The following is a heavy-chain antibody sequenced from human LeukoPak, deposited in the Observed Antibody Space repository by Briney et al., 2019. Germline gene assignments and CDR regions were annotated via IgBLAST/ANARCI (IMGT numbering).Heavy chain of an antibody. V-gene: IGHV4-59*08. CDR2: ISYSGGT. J-gene: IGHJ5*02. CDR1: GASISNYY. CDR3: ARRVIMSTTGVPDTWLDP. D-gene: IGHD2-8*01. Sequence: SETLSLTCTVSGASISNYYWSWIRQPPGKGLEWVGHISYSGGTKYNPSLQSRVTISIDTSKNQFSLNLSSVTAADTAVYYCARRVIMSTTGVPDTWLDPWGQGILVTVSS.